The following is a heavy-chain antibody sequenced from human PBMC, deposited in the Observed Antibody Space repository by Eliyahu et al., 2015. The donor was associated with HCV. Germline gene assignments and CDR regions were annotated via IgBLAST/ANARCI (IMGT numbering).Heavy chain of an antibody. V-gene: IGHV4-34*01. Sequence: QVQLQQWGAGLLKPSETLSLTCAVYGGSFSGYYWXWIRQPPGKGLEWIGEINHSGSTNYNPTLKSRVTTSVDTSKNQFSLKLSSVTAADTAVYYCARIFMARPRAAGTGPNYYYYYYMDVWGKGTTVTVSS. CDR1: GGSFSGYY. D-gene: IGHD6-13*01. CDR3: ARIFMARPRAAGTGPNYYYYYYMDV. J-gene: IGHJ6*03. CDR2: INHSGST.